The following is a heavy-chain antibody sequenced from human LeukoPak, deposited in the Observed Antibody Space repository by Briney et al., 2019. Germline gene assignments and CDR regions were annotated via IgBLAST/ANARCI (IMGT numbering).Heavy chain of an antibody. CDR3: ARDNLDSSGYYPAY. D-gene: IGHD3-22*01. Sequence: GGSLRLSCAASGFTFGDCDMNWIRQAPGKGLEWVSYISRSGYVIYSADFVKGRFTISRDNAKNSLYLQMNSLRAEDTAVYYCARDNLDSSGYYPAYWGQGTLVTVSS. V-gene: IGHV3-11*01. CDR1: GFTFGDCD. CDR2: ISRSGYVI. J-gene: IGHJ4*02.